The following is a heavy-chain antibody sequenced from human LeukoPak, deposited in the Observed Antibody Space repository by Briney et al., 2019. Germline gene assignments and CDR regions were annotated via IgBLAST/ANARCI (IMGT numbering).Heavy chain of an antibody. J-gene: IGHJ4*02. CDR1: GGSISSYY. CDR2: IYYSGST. CDR3: AREKFSGWTDY. D-gene: IGHD6-19*01. Sequence: SETLSLTCTVSGGSISSYYWSWIRQPPGKGLEWIGYIYYSGSTNYNPSLKSRVTISVDKSKNQFSLKLSSVTAADTAVYYCAREKFSGWTDYWGQGTLVTVSS. V-gene: IGHV4-59*12.